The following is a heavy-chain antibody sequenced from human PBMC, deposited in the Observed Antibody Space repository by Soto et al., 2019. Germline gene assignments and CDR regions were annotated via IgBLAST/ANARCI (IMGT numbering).Heavy chain of an antibody. J-gene: IGHJ4*02. CDR3: ARSMGQQPPVGY. V-gene: IGHV4-61*01. CDR1: GGSVSSGSYY. Sequence: QVQLQESGPGLVKPSETLSLTCTVSGGSVSSGSYYWSWIRQPPGKGLEWIGYIYYSGSTNYNPSLKSRVTISVDTSKNQFSLKLSSVTAADTAVYYCARSMGQQPPVGYWGQGTLVTVSS. D-gene: IGHD6-13*01. CDR2: IYYSGST.